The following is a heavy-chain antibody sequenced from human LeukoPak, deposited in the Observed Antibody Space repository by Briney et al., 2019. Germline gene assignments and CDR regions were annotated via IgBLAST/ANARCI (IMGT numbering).Heavy chain of an antibody. CDR2: IIPILGIA. CDR3: ARVFGIVGANYYYGMDV. J-gene: IGHJ6*02. CDR1: GGTFSSYA. V-gene: IGHV1-69*04. Sequence: GASVKVSCKASGGTFSSYAISWVRQAPGQGLEWMGRIIPILGIANYAQKFQGRVTITADKSTSTAYMELSSLRSEDTTVYYCARVFGIVGANYYYGMDVWGQGTTVTVSS. D-gene: IGHD1-26*01.